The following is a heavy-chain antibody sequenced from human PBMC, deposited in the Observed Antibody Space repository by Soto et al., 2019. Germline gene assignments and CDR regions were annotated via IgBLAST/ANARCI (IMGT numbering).Heavy chain of an antibody. CDR2: INPNSGGT. J-gene: IGHJ4*02. CDR1: GYTFTGYY. Sequence: ASVKVSCTASGYTFTGYYMHWVRQAPGQGLEWMGWINPNSGGTNYAQKFQGWVTTTRDTSISTAYMELSRLRSDDTAVYYCARDEGDFWSGYVYWGQGTLVTVSS. CDR3: ARDEGDFWSGYVY. V-gene: IGHV1-2*04. D-gene: IGHD3-3*01.